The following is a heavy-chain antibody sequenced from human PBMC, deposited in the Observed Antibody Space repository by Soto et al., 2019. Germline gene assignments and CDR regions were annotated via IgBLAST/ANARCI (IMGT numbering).Heavy chain of an antibody. V-gene: IGHV4-39*01. D-gene: IGHD3-22*01. CDR1: GGSISSSSYY. CDR3: VTMIVVVLRGYFDY. Sequence: SETLSLTCTVSGGSISSSSYYWGWIRQPPGKGLEWIGSIYYSGSTYYNPSLKSRVTISVDTSKNQFSLKLSSVTAADTAVYYCVTMIVVVLRGYFDYWGQGTLVTVSS. J-gene: IGHJ4*02. CDR2: IYYSGST.